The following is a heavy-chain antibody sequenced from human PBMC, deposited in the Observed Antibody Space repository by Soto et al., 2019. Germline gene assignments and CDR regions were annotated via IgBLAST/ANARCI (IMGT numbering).Heavy chain of an antibody. Sequence: QVQLVQSGAEVKSAGSSVKVSCKASGDTFNFYSINWVRQAPGLGLEWVGRVTPILSMSNYAQRFQGSVTMTADKSTGTAYMELRSLRSEDTAIYYCASNYGSGYRAFDAWGQGALVTVSS. CDR2: VTPILSMS. V-gene: IGHV1-69*02. D-gene: IGHD3-10*01. J-gene: IGHJ4*02. CDR1: GDTFNFYS. CDR3: ASNYGSGYRAFDA.